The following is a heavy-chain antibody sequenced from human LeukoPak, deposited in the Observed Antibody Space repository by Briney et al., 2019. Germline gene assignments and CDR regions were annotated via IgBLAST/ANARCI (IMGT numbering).Heavy chain of an antibody. Sequence: GGSLRLSCAASGFTFGTYGMHWVRQTPGKGLEWVAVISYDGSNKYYADSVKGRFTISRDNSKNTLYLQMNSLRAEDTAVYYCAKSPGRGRDPYSSGWYSAGWGQGTLVTVSS. J-gene: IGHJ4*02. V-gene: IGHV3-30*18. CDR2: ISYDGSNK. CDR1: GFTFGTYG. D-gene: IGHD6-19*01. CDR3: AKSPGRGRDPYSSGWYSAG.